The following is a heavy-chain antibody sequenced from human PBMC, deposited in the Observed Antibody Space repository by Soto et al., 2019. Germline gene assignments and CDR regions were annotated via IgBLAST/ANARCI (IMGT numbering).Heavy chain of an antibody. CDR1: RGSVSSGSYY. J-gene: IGHJ4*02. V-gene: IGHV4-61*01. CDR2: IYYSGST. D-gene: IGHD3-10*01. Sequence: PSLTLSLTCTVSRGSVSSGSYYWSWVRQPPGKGLEWIGYIYYSGSTNYNPSLKSRVTISVDTSKNQFSLKLSSVTAADTAVYYCARSMVRGVVAFDYWGQGTLVTVSS. CDR3: ARSMVRGVVAFDY.